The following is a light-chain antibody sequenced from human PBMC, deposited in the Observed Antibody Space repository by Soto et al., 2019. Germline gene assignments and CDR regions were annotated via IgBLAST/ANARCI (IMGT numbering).Light chain of an antibody. CDR1: QSISSW. J-gene: IGKJ4*01. CDR2: DAS. Sequence: DIQMTQSPSTLSASVGDRVTITCRASQSISSWLAWYQQKPGKAPKLLIYDASSLESGVPSRFSGSVSGTEFALTISSLQPDDFATYYCQQYNSYSPLPFGGGTKVEI. V-gene: IGKV1-5*01. CDR3: QQYNSYSPLP.